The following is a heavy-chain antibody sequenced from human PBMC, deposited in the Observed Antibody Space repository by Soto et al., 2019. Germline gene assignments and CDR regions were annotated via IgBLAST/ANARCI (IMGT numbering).Heavy chain of an antibody. CDR1: GYTFTSYG. CDR3: ARDWGYFDQGVGEYYYYGMGV. J-gene: IGHJ6*02. V-gene: IGHV1-18*01. D-gene: IGHD3-9*01. CDR2: ISAYNGNT. Sequence: ASVKVSCKASGYTFTSYGISWVRQAPGQGLEWMGWISAYNGNTNYVQKLQGRVTMTTDTSTSTAYMELRSLRSDDTAVYYCARDWGYFDQGVGEYYYYGMGVWGQGTTVTVSS.